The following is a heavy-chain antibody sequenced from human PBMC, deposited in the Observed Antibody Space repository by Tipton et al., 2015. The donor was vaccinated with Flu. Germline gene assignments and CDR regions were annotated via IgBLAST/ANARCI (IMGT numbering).Heavy chain of an antibody. Sequence: TLSLTCAVYGGSFSGHYSTWIRQPPGKGLEWIGEINHTGSTNYNPSLKSRVIISVDTSKNQFSLKVTSLTAADTAVYYCARGSGYANTYLDSWGRGTLVTVSS. J-gene: IGHJ4*02. D-gene: IGHD5-12*01. CDR3: ARGSGYANTYLDS. V-gene: IGHV4-34*01. CDR1: GGSFSGHY. CDR2: INHTGST.